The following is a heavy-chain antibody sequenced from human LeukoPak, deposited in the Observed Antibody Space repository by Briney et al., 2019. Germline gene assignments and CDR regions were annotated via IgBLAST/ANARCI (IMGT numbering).Heavy chain of an antibody. V-gene: IGHV4-34*01. CDR3: ARGRIAVYYYYYYMDV. CDR1: GGPLSGYY. J-gene: IGHJ6*03. CDR2: INHSGST. Sequence: KPSETLSLTCAVYGGPLSGYYWRWIREPRGKGLEWIGEINHSGSTNYNPSLKSRVTISVDTSKNQFSLKLSSVTAADTAVYYCARGRIAVYYYYYYMDVWGKGTTVTVSS. D-gene: IGHD6-19*01.